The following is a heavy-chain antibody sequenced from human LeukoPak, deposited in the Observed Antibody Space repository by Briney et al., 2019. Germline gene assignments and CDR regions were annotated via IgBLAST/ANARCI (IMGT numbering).Heavy chain of an antibody. CDR1: GFTFSSYT. CDR2: ISGSNSYI. CDR3: ARALTTLTYEGY. V-gene: IGHV3-21*01. J-gene: IGHJ4*02. D-gene: IGHD1-1*01. Sequence: GGSLRLSCAASGFTFSSYTMHWIRQAPGKGLEWVSSISGSNSYIFYADSVKGRFTVSRDNAKDSLYLQMNSLRAEDTAVYYCARALTTLTYEGYWGQGSLVTVSS.